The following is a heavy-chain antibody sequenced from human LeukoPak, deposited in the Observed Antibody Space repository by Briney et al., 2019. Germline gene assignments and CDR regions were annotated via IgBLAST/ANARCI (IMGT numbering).Heavy chain of an antibody. CDR2: IIPIFGTA. D-gene: IGHD3-22*01. CDR1: GGTFSSYV. CDR3: ARSYYYDSSGYTYYYYGMDV. V-gene: IGHV1-69*01. J-gene: IGHJ6*02. Sequence: ASVKVSCKASGGTFSSYVISWVRQAPGQGLEWMGGIIPIFGTANYAQKFQGRVTITADESTSTAYMELSSLRSEDTAVYYCARSYYYDSSGYTYYYYGMDVWGQGTTVTVSS.